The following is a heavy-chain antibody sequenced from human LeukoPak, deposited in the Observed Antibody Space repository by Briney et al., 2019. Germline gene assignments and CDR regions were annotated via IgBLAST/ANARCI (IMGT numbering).Heavy chain of an antibody. CDR1: GFTFGTFW. Sequence: PGGSLRLSCAASGFTFGTFWMTWVRQAPGKGLEWVGNINQDGSAKYYVDSVKGRLTISRDNARNSLYLQMNSLRAEDAAVYYCARDSRYFDLWGRGTPVTVSS. V-gene: IGHV3-7*01. J-gene: IGHJ2*01. CDR3: ARDSRYFDL. CDR2: INQDGSAK.